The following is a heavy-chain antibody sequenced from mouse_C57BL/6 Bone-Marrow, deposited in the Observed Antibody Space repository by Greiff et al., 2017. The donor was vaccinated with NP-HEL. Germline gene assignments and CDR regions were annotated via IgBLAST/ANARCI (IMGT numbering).Heavy chain of an antibody. CDR3: TTGGSSPYAMDY. J-gene: IGHJ4*01. CDR1: GFNIKDDY. V-gene: IGHV14-4*01. D-gene: IGHD1-1*01. CDR2: IDPENGDT. Sequence: VQLQQSGAELVRPGASVKLSCTVSGFNIKDDYMHWVKQRPEQGPEWIGWIDPENGDTEYASKFQGKATITADTSSNTAYLQLSSLTSDDTAVYYYTTGGSSPYAMDYWGQGTSVTVSS.